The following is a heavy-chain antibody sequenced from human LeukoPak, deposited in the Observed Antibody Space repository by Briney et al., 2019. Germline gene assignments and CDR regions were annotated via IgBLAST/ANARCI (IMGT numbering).Heavy chain of an antibody. V-gene: IGHV1-3*01. D-gene: IGHD2-21*01. CDR3: ARASDDPYCGGDCYFGRFDP. Sequence: ASVKVSCKASGYTFTSYAMHWVRQAPGQRLEWMGWINAGNGNTKYSQKFQGRVTITRDTSASTAYMELSSLRSEDTAVYYCARASDDPYCGGDCYFGRFDPWGQGTLVTVSS. CDR1: GYTFTSYA. J-gene: IGHJ5*02. CDR2: INAGNGNT.